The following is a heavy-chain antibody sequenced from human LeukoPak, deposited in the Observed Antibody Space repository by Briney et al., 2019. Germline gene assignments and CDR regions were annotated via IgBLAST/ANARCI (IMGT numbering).Heavy chain of an antibody. V-gene: IGHV1-46*01. CDR1: GYTFTSYY. D-gene: IGHD3-22*01. CDR2: INPSGGST. Sequence: GASVKVSCKASGYTFTSYYMHWVRQAPGQGLEWMGIINPSGGSTSYAQKFQGRVTMTRDMSTSTVYMELSSLRSEDTAVYYCALTDYYDSSNDAFDIWGQGTMVTVSS. J-gene: IGHJ3*02. CDR3: ALTDYYDSSNDAFDI.